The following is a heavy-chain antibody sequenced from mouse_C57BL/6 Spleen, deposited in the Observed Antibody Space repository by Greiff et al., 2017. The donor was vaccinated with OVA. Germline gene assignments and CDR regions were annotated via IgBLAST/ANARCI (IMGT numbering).Heavy chain of an antibody. CDR1: GYAFTNYL. CDR2: INPGSGGT. V-gene: IGHV1-54*01. Sequence: VQLQQPGAELVRPGTSVKVSCKASGYAFTNYLIEWVKQRPGQGLEWIGVINPGSGGTNYNEKFKGKATLTADKSSSTAYMQLSSLTSEDSAVYFCAREGGSYGYYAMGYWGQGTSVTVSS. J-gene: IGHJ4*01. CDR3: AREGGSYGYYAMGY. D-gene: IGHD1-1*02.